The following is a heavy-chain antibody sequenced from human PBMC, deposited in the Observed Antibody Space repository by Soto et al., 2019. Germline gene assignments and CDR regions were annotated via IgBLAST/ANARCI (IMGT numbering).Heavy chain of an antibody. CDR2: IIPIFGTA. CDR1: GGRMSSYP. D-gene: IGHD2-8*01. Sequence: FLVKVSFKSAGGRMSSYPVSRVIQDPGQGLEWMGGIIPIFGTANYAQKFQGRVTITADESTSTAYMELSSLRSEDTAVYYCARGISVYAFDIWGQGTMVTVSS. J-gene: IGHJ3*02. V-gene: IGHV1-69*01. CDR3: ARGISVYAFDI.